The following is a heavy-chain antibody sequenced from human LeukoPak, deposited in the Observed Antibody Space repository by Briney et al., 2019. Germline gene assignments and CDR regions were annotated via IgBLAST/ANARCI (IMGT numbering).Heavy chain of an antibody. Sequence: AGGALRLSCGASGFTFYSYWVHWGRQTPGKGRVWVSRIKGDVSYANYADSVKGRFTISRDNAKNTLYLQMNSLRVEDTAVYYCARDNDFWSLDYWGQGALVTVSS. CDR2: IKGDVSYA. CDR1: GFTFYSYW. V-gene: IGHV3-74*01. J-gene: IGHJ4*02. CDR3: ARDNDFWSLDY. D-gene: IGHD3-3*01.